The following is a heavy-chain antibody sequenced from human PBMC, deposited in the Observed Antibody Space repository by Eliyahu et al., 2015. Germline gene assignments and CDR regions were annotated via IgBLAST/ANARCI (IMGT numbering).Heavy chain of an antibody. V-gene: IGHV3-33*01. CDR3: ARDPKVRGVMDY. CDR2: IWYDGSNK. CDR1: GFPLGSYG. D-gene: IGHD3-10*01. J-gene: IGHJ4*02. Sequence: QVQLVESGGGVVQPGRSLRLXCAASGFPLGSYGMHWVRQAPGKGLGWVAVIWYDGSNKYYADSVKGRFTISRDNSKNTLYLQMNSLRAEDTAVYYCARDPKVRGVMDYWGQGTLVTVSS.